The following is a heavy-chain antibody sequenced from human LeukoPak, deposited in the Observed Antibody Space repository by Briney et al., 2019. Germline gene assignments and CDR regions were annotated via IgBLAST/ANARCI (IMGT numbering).Heavy chain of an antibody. J-gene: IGHJ4*02. Sequence: LSGGSLRLSCAASGFTFSSYGMSWVRQAPGKGLEWVSTISGSGGSTYYADSVKGRFTISRDNSKNTLYLQMNSLRAEDTAVYYCAKDQHGLRWNPSDYWGQGTLVTVSS. CDR3: AKDQHGLRWNPSDY. V-gene: IGHV3-23*01. D-gene: IGHD4-23*01. CDR2: ISGSGGST. CDR1: GFTFSSYG.